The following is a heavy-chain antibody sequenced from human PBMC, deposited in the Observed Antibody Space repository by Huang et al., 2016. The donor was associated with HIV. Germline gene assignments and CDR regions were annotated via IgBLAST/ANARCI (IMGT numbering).Heavy chain of an antibody. D-gene: IGHD3-10*01. V-gene: IGHV4-34*01. CDR3: ARPKMTATPSDSSWSYFDF. CDR1: GGSFSDYF. Sequence: QVRLEQWGPNLLKPSDTLSLKCAVYGGSFSDYFWTWIRQSPVKGLEGMGEVNQRGSATHNPALRSRVSMSVDSSKNQFYLNLTSVTAADTAVYFCARPKMTATPSDSSWSYFDFWGRGTPVTVSS. CDR2: VNQRGSA. J-gene: IGHJ4*02.